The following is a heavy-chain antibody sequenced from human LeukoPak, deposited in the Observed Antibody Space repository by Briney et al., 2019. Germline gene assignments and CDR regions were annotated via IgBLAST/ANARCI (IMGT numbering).Heavy chain of an antibody. J-gene: IGHJ4*02. Sequence: SVKVSCKASGGTFSSYAISWVRQAPGQALEWMGRIIPIFGIANYAQKFQGRVTITADKSTSTAYMELSSLRSEDTAVYYCARSQAVAGTHPYYFDYWGQGTLVTVSS. D-gene: IGHD6-19*01. CDR1: GGTFSSYA. CDR3: ARSQAVAGTHPYYFDY. V-gene: IGHV1-69*04. CDR2: IIPIFGIA.